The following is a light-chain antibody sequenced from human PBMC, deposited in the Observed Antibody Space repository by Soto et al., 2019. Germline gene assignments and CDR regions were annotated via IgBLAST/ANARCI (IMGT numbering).Light chain of an antibody. V-gene: IGLV1-40*01. Sequence: QSAVTQPPSVSGAPGQRVTISCTGSSSNIGADYDVHWYQHFPGRAPKLLIYGNKNRPSGVPDRFSGTKSGTSASLDITGLQAEDEADYYCQSFDTRLNTVVFGGGTKVTVL. CDR2: GNK. CDR3: QSFDTRLNTVV. CDR1: SSNIGADYD. J-gene: IGLJ2*01.